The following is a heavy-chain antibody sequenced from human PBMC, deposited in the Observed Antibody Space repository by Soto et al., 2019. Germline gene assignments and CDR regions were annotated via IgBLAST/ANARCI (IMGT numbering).Heavy chain of an antibody. CDR3: ARDRLMATACTARHYFGLDV. D-gene: IGHD5-18*01. CDR1: GGSIRGGGYY. V-gene: IGHV4-31*03. Sequence: QVQLQESGPGLVKPSQTLSLTCSVSGGSIRGGGYYWRWVRQNPRRGLEWIGYIYYSGNTYYNPSLKSRLTISVDTSKNQFSLNLSSVTAADTAVYYCARDRLMATACTARHYFGLDVWGQGTTVTVSS. CDR2: IYYSGNT. J-gene: IGHJ6*02.